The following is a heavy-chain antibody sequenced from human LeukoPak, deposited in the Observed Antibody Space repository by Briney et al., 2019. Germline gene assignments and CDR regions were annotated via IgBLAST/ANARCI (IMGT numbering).Heavy chain of an antibody. J-gene: IGHJ5*01. Sequence: GRSLRLSCAASGFTFSRYGINWVRQAPGKGPEWVAFISYDGNVRYHADFVEGRFTISRDNSKNTLYLQMTSHRADDTAVYYCARGVDNSGWFVYWGQGTLVTVSS. CDR1: GFTFSRYG. CDR2: ISYDGNVR. D-gene: IGHD3-22*01. V-gene: IGHV3-30*04. CDR3: ARGVDNSGWFVY.